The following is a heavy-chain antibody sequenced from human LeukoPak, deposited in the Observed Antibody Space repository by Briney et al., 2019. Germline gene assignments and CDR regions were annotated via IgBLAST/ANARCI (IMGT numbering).Heavy chain of an antibody. J-gene: IGHJ4*02. CDR1: GDSFTSYG. CDR3: ARDWGYDILTGYSATDY. CDR2: ISAYNGNT. V-gene: IGHV1-18*01. D-gene: IGHD3-9*01. Sequence: AAPTVSCKPPGDSFTSYGISRGRQGPGQGVERMGWISAYNGNTNYAQKLQGRVTMTTDTATSTAYMELRSLRSDDTAVYYCARDWGYDILTGYSATDYWGEGSLVTVSS.